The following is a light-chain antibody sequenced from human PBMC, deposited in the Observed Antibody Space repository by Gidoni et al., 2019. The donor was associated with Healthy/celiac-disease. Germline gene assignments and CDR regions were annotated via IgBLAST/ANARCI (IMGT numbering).Light chain of an antibody. CDR1: KLGDKY. V-gene: IGLV3-1*01. CDR3: QAWDSSTVV. J-gene: IGLJ2*01. Sequence: SYELTQPPSVSVSPGQTARITCSGDKLGDKYACWYQQKPGQSPVLVIYQESKRPSGIPERVSGSNSGNTATLTISGTQAMDEADYYCQAWDSSTVVFGGGTKLTVL. CDR2: QES.